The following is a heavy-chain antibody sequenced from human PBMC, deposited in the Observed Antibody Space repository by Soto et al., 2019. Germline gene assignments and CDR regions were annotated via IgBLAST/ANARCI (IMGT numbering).Heavy chain of an antibody. CDR1: GFTFSDHA. J-gene: IGHJ5*02. CDR2: ISGGGSGA. CDR3: AKDLSWYVH. Sequence: EVQLLESGGGLVQPGGSLRLSCAASGFTFSDHAMTWVRQAPGKGLEWVSGISGGGSGAYYADSAKGRFTISRDNSKTTLFLQMDILRAEDTAVYYCAKDLSWYVHWGQGPLVTVSS. V-gene: IGHV3-23*01.